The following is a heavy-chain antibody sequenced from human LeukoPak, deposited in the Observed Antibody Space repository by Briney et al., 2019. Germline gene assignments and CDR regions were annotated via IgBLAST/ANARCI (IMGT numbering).Heavy chain of an antibody. Sequence: PGGSLRLSCAASGFTFSSYWMGWVRQAPGKGLEWVANIKQDGSEKYYVDSVKGRFTISRDNAKNSLCLQMNSLRAEDTAVYYCARDSFPARLPFDYWGQGTLVTVSS. CDR2: IKQDGSEK. J-gene: IGHJ4*02. D-gene: IGHD6-6*01. V-gene: IGHV3-7*03. CDR1: GFTFSSYW. CDR3: ARDSFPARLPFDY.